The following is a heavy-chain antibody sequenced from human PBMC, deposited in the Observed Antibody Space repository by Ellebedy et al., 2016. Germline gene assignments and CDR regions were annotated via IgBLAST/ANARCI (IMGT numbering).Heavy chain of an antibody. D-gene: IGHD3-3*01. J-gene: IGHJ1*01. Sequence: GESLKISXAASGFTFSNSWMSWVRQGPGKGLEWVGRIKSKEDGGAIAYAAPVKDRFIISRDDSTSTLVLQLNSLKTEDTAVYFCVIDQFPTQTGWSGYFRHWGQGTLVTVSS. V-gene: IGHV3-15*01. CDR2: IKSKEDGGAI. CDR1: GFTFSNSW. CDR3: VIDQFPTQTGWSGYFRH.